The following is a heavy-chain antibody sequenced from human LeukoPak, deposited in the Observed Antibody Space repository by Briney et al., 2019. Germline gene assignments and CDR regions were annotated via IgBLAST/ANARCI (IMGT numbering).Heavy chain of an antibody. CDR3: ARTGSHFDY. J-gene: IGHJ4*02. D-gene: IGHD3/OR15-3a*01. V-gene: IGHV3-30*02. CDR2: IRYDGSNT. CDR1: GFTFSSYG. Sequence: GGSLRLSCAASGFTFSSYGMHWVRQAPGKGLEWVSFIRYDGSNTFYADSVQGRFTISRDNSKNTLYLQMNSLRSDDTAVYYCARTGSHFDYWGQGTLVTVSS.